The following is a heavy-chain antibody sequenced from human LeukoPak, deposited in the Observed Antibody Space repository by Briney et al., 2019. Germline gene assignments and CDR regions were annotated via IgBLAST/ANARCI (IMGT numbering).Heavy chain of an antibody. CDR1: GGSISSYY. D-gene: IGHD2-21*02. Sequence: NPSETLSLTCTVSGGSISSYYWSWIRQPPGKGLEWIGYIYYSGSTNYNPSLKSRVTISVDTSKNQFSLKLSSVTAADTAVYYCARVETAYCGGDCSYWYFDLWGRGTLVTVSS. CDR2: IYYSGST. V-gene: IGHV4-59*01. J-gene: IGHJ2*01. CDR3: ARVETAYCGGDCSYWYFDL.